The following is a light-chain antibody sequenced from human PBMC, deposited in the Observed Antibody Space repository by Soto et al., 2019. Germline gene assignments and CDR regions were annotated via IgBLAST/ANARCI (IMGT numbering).Light chain of an antibody. J-gene: IGKJ3*01. CDR2: AAS. CDR3: QQLNGYPLT. Sequence: IQLTQSPSSLSASVGDRVTITCRASQGISSYLAWYQQRPGKAPKLLIYAASTLQRGVSSRFSGSGSGTDFTLTISSRQPEDFATYYCQQLNGYPLTFGPGTIVYIK. CDR1: QGISSY. V-gene: IGKV1-9*01.